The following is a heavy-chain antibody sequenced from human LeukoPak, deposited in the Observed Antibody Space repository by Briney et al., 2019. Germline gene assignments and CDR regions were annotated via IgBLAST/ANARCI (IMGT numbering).Heavy chain of an antibody. Sequence: SETLPLTCTVSGGSISSYYWSWIRQPPGKGLEWIGYIYYSGSTNYNPSLKSRVTISVDTSKNQFSLKLSSVTAADTAVYYCARRTDYGDPLDYWGQGTLVTVSS. V-gene: IGHV4-59*08. J-gene: IGHJ4*02. CDR2: IYYSGST. CDR1: GGSISSYY. CDR3: ARRTDYGDPLDY. D-gene: IGHD4-17*01.